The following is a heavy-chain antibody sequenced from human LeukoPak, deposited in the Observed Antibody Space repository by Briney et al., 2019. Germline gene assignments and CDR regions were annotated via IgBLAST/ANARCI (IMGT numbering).Heavy chain of an antibody. V-gene: IGHV3-74*01. CDR1: GFPFSNYW. Sequence: EESLRLSCAASGFPFSNYWMHWVRQAPGKGLVWVSRVNSDGSTTNYADSVKGRFTISRDNAENTLYMRMNSLRPEDTAVYYCARGYYSSSRFDSWGQGTLVTVSS. J-gene: IGHJ4*02. CDR2: VNSDGSTT. D-gene: IGHD6-13*01. CDR3: ARGYYSSSRFDS.